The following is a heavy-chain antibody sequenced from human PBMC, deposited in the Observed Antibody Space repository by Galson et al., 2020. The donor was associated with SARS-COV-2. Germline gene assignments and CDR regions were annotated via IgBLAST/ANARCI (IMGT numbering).Heavy chain of an antibody. D-gene: IGHD1-26*01. CDR3: AKDLGGQWEPIDC. CDR1: GFTFNSYG. CDR2: IRYDGSNE. J-gene: IGHJ4*02. Sequence: GESLKISCAASGFTFNSYGMYWVRQAPGKGLEWLAFIRYDGSNEYYVNSVKGRFTISRDNSNNTLYLQMNSLRTEDTAVYYCAKDLGGQWEPIDCWGQGTLVTVSS. V-gene: IGHV3-30*02.